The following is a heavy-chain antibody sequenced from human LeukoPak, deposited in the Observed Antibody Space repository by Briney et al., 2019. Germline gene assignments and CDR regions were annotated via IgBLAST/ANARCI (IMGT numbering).Heavy chain of an antibody. V-gene: IGHV4-59*08. CDR1: GGSISSYY. CDR2: IYYSGST. Sequence: SETLSLTRTVSGGSISSYYWTWIRQPPGKGLEWIGYIYYSGSTNYNPSLKSRVTISVDPSKNQFSLKLSSVTAADTAVYYCARLPGGVAAAYDYWGQGTLVTVSS. D-gene: IGHD6-13*01. J-gene: IGHJ4*02. CDR3: ARLPGGVAAAYDY.